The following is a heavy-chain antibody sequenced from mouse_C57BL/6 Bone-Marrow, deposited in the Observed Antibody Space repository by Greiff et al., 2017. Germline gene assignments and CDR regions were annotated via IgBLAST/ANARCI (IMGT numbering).Heavy chain of an antibody. V-gene: IGHV5-9*01. Sequence: EVQVVESGGGLVKPGGSLKLSCAASGFTFSSYTMSWVRQTPEKRLEWVATISGGGGNTYYPDSVKGRFTISRDNAKNTLYLQMSSLRSEDTALYYCARRRELAMDYWGQGTSVTVSS. CDR3: ARRRELAMDY. CDR2: ISGGGGNT. CDR1: GFTFSSYT. J-gene: IGHJ4*01.